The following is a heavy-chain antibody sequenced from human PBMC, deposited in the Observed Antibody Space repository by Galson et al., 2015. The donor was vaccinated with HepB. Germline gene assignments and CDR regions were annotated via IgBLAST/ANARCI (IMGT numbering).Heavy chain of an antibody. Sequence: CAISGDSVSRNNSMWHWIRQSPSVGLEWLGRTSYRSKWYIDYAVFVRSRITINPDTSKNQFSLQLNSVTPEDTAVYYCARAGYCSDGVCYHSFDYWGQGTLVTVSS. CDR3: ARAGYCSDGVCYHSFDY. J-gene: IGHJ4*02. CDR1: GDSVSRNNSM. V-gene: IGHV6-1*01. D-gene: IGHD2-8*01. CDR2: TSYRSKWYI.